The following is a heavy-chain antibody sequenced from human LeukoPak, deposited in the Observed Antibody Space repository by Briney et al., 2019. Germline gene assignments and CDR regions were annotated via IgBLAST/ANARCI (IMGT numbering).Heavy chain of an antibody. Sequence: PGESLKISCKGSGXSFTSQWIGWVRQMPGKGLEWMWIISPGDSDTRYSPSFQGQVTISADKSISTAYLQWSSLKASDTAMYYCARLIVVVTGRMYFDLWGRGTLVTVSS. CDR2: ISPGDSDT. V-gene: IGHV5-51*01. D-gene: IGHD2-21*02. CDR3: ARLIVVVTGRMYFDL. CDR1: GXSFTSQW. J-gene: IGHJ2*01.